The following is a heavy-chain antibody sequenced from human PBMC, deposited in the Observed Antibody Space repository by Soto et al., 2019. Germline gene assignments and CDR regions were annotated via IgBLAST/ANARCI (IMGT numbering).Heavy chain of an antibody. CDR2: IRSAGGIT. V-gene: IGHV3-64D*06. D-gene: IGHD3-10*01. Sequence: PEGSLRLSCSASGFPFNIYDVLWVRRAPGKGLAYVSGIRSAGGITYYADSVQGRFTISRDNSKNTLYLQMRSLRSDDTSVYSCLMPPGYYSYSHTHYTVWGQGTLFTASS. J-gene: IGHJ4*02. CDR1: GFPFNIYD. CDR3: LMPPGYYSYSHTHYTV.